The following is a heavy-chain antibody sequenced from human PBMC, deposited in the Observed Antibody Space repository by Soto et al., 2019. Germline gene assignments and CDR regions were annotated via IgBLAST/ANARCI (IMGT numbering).Heavy chain of an antibody. J-gene: IGHJ6*03. CDR2: TYYRSKWYN. CDR3: ARELGWNDLGYMDV. V-gene: IGHV6-1*01. CDR1: GDSVSSNCAA. D-gene: IGHD1-1*01. Sequence: HTLSLNCAISGDSVSSNCAAWNWIKQSPSRGLEWLGRTYYRSKWYNDYAVSVKSRITINRDTSENQFSLQLNSVTPEDTAVYYCARELGWNDLGYMDVWGKGTTVTVSS.